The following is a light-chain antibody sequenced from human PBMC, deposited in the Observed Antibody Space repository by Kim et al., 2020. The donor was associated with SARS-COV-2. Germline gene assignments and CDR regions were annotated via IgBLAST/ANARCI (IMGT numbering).Light chain of an antibody. CDR2: DVS. J-gene: IGLJ1*01. Sequence: QSITLSCTGTSSDVGGYNYVSWYQQHPGKAPKLMIFDVSNRPSGVSNRFSGSKSGNTASLTISGLQAEDEADYYCSSYIRSSTYYVFGSGTKVTVL. CDR1: SSDVGGYNY. V-gene: IGLV2-14*03. CDR3: SSYIRSSTYYV.